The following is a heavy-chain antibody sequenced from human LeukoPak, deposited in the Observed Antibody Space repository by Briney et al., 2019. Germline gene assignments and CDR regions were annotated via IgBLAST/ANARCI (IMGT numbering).Heavy chain of an antibody. D-gene: IGHD2-2*01. CDR2: INAGNGNI. Sequence: ASVKVSCKASGHASTTYAIHWVRQAPGQGLEWMGWINAGNGNIKYSQKLQGRVTITGDTSASTAYMELSSLRSEDTAVYYCARGYCSSTSCYMDVWGQGTTVT. CDR1: GHASTTYA. V-gene: IGHV1-3*01. CDR3: ARGYCSSTSCYMDV. J-gene: IGHJ6*02.